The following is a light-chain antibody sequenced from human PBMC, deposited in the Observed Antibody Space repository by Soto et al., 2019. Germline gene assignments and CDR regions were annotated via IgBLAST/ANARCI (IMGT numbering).Light chain of an antibody. Sequence: DIQMTQSPSTVSASVGDRVTITCRARQDISRWLVWYQQKPGKAPKLLIYAASSLQSGVPSRFSGSGSGTDFTLTISSLQPEDFATYYCQQANSFTALTFGGGTKVEIK. CDR1: QDISRW. CDR3: QQANSFTALT. V-gene: IGKV1-12*01. CDR2: AAS. J-gene: IGKJ4*01.